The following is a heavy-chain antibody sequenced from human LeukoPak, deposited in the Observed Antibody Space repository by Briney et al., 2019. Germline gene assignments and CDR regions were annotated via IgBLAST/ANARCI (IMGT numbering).Heavy chain of an antibody. CDR1: GYTFTSYG. D-gene: IGHD3-9*01. CDR3: ARDAGYDDILTGYYRDFDY. CDR2: ISAYNGNT. J-gene: IGHJ4*02. V-gene: IGHV1-18*01. Sequence: RASVEVSCKASGYTFTSYGISWVRQAPGQGLEWMGWISAYNGNTNYAQKLQGRVTMTTDTSTSTAYMELRSLRSDDTAVYYCARDAGYDDILTGYYRDFDYWGQGTLVTVSS.